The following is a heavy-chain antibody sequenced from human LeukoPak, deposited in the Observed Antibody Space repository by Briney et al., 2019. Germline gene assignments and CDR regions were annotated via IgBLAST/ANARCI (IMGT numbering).Heavy chain of an antibody. J-gene: IGHJ5*02. CDR1: GGSISSHY. CDR3: AREPYYDFWSGPQRGFDP. CDR2: IYYSGST. Sequence: SETLSLTCTVSGGSISSHYWSWIRQPPGKGLEWIGYIYYSGSTDYNPSLKSRVTISVDTSKNQFSLKLSSVTAADTAVYYCAREPYYDFWSGPQRGFDPWGQGPLVTVSS. V-gene: IGHV4-59*11. D-gene: IGHD3-3*01.